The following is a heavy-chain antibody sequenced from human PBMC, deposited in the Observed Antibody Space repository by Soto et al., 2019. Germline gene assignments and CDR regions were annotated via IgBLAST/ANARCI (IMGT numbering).Heavy chain of an antibody. CDR2: ISHDGDKE. CDR3: AKSGFTIFGEGFDP. Sequence: HEQLVESGGGVVQPGSSLRLSCAASGFAFRSYGMNWVRQAPGKGLEWVALISHDGDKEYYADSVKGRFTISRDNSENTLFLRMNSLTADDSAVYFCAKSGFTIFGEGFDPWGQGTLVTVSS. CDR1: GFAFRSYG. D-gene: IGHD3-3*01. J-gene: IGHJ5*02. V-gene: IGHV3-30*18.